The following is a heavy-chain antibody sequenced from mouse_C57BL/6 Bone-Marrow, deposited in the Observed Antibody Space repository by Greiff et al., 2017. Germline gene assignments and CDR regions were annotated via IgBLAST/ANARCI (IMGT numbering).Heavy chain of an antibody. CDR3: TRRRLAWFAY. CDR2: IYPGNSDT. Sequence: EVQLQESGTVLARPGASVKMSCKTSGYTFTSYWMHWVKQRPGQGLEWIGAIYPGNSDTSYNQKFKGKDKLTAVTSASTAYMELSSLTNEDSAVYYCTRRRLAWFAYGGQGTLVTVSA. V-gene: IGHV1-5*01. CDR1: GYTFTSYW. J-gene: IGHJ3*01.